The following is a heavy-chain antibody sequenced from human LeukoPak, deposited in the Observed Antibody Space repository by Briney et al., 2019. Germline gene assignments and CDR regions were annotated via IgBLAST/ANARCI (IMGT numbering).Heavy chain of an antibody. CDR1: GFTFSSYA. CDR3: ANQFSQYSSSWYESYYFDY. Sequence: PGGSLRLSFAASGFTFSSYAMSWVRQAPGKGLEWVSAISGSGGSTYYADSVKGRFTISRDNSKNTLYLQMNSLRAEDTAVYYCANQFSQYSSSWYESYYFDYWGQGTLVTVSS. CDR2: ISGSGGST. V-gene: IGHV3-23*01. J-gene: IGHJ4*02. D-gene: IGHD6-13*01.